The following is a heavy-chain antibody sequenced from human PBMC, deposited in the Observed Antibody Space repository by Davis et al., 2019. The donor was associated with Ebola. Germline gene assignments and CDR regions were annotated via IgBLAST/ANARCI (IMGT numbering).Heavy chain of an antibody. V-gene: IGHV3-53*01. CDR1: GFIVSDKY. Sequence: GGSLRLSCAASGFIVSDKYMSWVRQAPGKGLEWVSVIYRDGRTYYADSVKGRFTISIDNSKNTLYLQMNSLRAEDTAVYYCTRHVSGDFWYFDLWGRGTLVTVSS. CDR2: IYRDGRT. D-gene: IGHD4-17*01. CDR3: TRHVSGDFWYFDL. J-gene: IGHJ2*01.